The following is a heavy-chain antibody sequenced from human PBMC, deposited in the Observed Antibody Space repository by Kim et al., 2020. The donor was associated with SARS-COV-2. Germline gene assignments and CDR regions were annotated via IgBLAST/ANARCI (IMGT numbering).Heavy chain of an antibody. CDR3: ARDLGGGLSVDY. Sequence: TYSPPFQGQVTISADKSITTAYLQWSSLKASDTAIYYCARDLGGGLSVDYWGQGTLVTVSS. D-gene: IGHD3-3*01. J-gene: IGHJ4*02. V-gene: IGHV5-51*01.